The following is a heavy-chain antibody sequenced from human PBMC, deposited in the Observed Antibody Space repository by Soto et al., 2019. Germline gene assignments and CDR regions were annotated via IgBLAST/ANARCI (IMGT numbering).Heavy chain of an antibody. CDR1: GFTFSSYA. J-gene: IGHJ3*02. Sequence: GGSLRLSCAASGFTFSSYAMSWVRQAPGKGLEWVSAISGSGGSTYYADSVKGRFTISRDNSKNKLYLQMNSLRAEDTAVYYCAKENYDSSGYYYDHDAFDIWGQGTMVTVSS. CDR3: AKENYDSSGYYYDHDAFDI. V-gene: IGHV3-23*01. D-gene: IGHD3-22*01. CDR2: ISGSGGST.